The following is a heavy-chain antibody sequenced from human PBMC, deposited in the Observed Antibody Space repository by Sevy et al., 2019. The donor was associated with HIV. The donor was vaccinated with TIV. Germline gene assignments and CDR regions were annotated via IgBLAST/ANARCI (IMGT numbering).Heavy chain of an antibody. J-gene: IGHJ6*02. V-gene: IGHV4-61*01. D-gene: IGHD2-2*01. CDR1: GGSVSSGSYY. CDR3: ARDVIVVVPAASSSYGMDV. CDR2: IYYSGST. Sequence: SETLSLTCTVSGGSVSSGSYYWSWIRQPPGKGLEWIGYIYYSGSTNYNPSLKSRVTISVDRSKNQFSLKLCSVTAADTAVYYCARDVIVVVPAASSSYGMDVWGQGTTVTVSS.